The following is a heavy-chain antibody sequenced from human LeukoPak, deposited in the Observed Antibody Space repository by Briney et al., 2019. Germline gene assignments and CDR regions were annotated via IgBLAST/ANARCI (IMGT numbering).Heavy chain of an antibody. CDR1: GYTFTSYY. V-gene: IGHV1-46*01. J-gene: IGHJ6*03. D-gene: IGHD6-13*01. CDR3: ARGYSSSWHHYYYYMDV. Sequence: GASVKVSCKASGYTFTSYYMHWVRQAPGQGLEWMGIINPSGGGTSYAQNFQGRVTMTRDMSTSTVYMELSSLRAEDTAVYYCARGYSSSWHHYYYYMDVWGKGTTVTVSS. CDR2: INPSGGGT.